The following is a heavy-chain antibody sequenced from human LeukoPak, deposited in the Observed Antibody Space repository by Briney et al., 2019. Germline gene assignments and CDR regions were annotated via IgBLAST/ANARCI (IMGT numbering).Heavy chain of an antibody. J-gene: IGHJ4*02. V-gene: IGHV3-23*01. CDR3: AKGGPNYYGSGNEIDR. CDR1: GFTFNNYA. CDR2: ISGTGVTT. D-gene: IGHD3-10*01. Sequence: PGGSLTLSCTVSGFTFNNYAMNWVRQAPPKALEWVSAISGTGVTTYYADSVKGRFTISKDNSKDTLYLQISSPRVDDTAVYYCAKGGPNYYGSGNEIDRWGQGTLVTVSS.